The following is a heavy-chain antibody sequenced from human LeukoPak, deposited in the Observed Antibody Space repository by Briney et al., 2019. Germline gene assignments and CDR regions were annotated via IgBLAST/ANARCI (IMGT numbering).Heavy chain of an antibody. Sequence: ASVKVSCKASGYTFTSYDINWVRQATGHGLEWRGWMNPNSGNTGYAQKFQGRVTMTRNTSISTAYMELSSLRSEDTAVYYCAIRDYPISYYYYGMDVWGQGTTVTVSS. J-gene: IGHJ6*02. V-gene: IGHV1-8*01. CDR1: GYTFTSYD. D-gene: IGHD4-17*01. CDR3: AIRDYPISYYYYGMDV. CDR2: MNPNSGNT.